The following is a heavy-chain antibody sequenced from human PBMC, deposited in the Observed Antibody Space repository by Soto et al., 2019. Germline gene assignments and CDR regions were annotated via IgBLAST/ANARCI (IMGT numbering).Heavy chain of an antibody. CDR1: GFTFSSYA. V-gene: IGHV3-23*01. J-gene: IGHJ5*02. D-gene: IGHD3-10*01. Sequence: GGSLRLSCAASGFTFSSYAMSGVRQAPGKGLEWVSAISGSGGSTYYADSVKGRFTISRDNSKNTLYLQMNSLRAEDTAVYYCAKDKNVLLWFGELGNWFDPWGQGTLVTVSS. CDR3: AKDKNVLLWFGELGNWFDP. CDR2: ISGSGGST.